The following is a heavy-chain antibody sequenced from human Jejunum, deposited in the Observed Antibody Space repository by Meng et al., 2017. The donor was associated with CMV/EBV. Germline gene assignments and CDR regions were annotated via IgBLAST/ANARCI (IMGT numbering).Heavy chain of an antibody. J-gene: IGHJ5*02. D-gene: IGHD1-26*01. Sequence: QVLLQESGPGPVKSSETLSLTCFVSAGPISGYYWSWIRQPAGKGLEWIGRIYTSGSTHYNPSLKSRLTMSVDLAKNQISLKLSSVTAADTAVYYCARESGSYYWFDPWGQGTLVTVSS. CDR1: AGPISGYY. CDR3: ARESGSYYWFDP. V-gene: IGHV4-4*07. CDR2: IYTSGST.